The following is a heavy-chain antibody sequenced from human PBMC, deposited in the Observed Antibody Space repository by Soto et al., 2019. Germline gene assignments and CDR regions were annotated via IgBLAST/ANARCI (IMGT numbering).Heavy chain of an antibody. CDR2: IAGVDI. Sequence: GGSLRLSCAASGFTFSNAWMSWVRQAPGKGLVWVSTIAGVDIFYADSVQGRFTISIDNSKNLLFLQMNSLTADDTATYYCAKDHFKGNGIYDGFDVWGQGTTVTVSS. CDR3: AKDHFKGNGIYDGFDV. V-gene: IGHV3-23*01. D-gene: IGHD1-20*01. J-gene: IGHJ3*01. CDR1: GFTFSNAW.